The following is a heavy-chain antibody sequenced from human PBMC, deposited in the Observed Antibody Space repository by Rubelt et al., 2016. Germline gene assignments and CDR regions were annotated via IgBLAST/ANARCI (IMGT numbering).Heavy chain of an antibody. V-gene: IGHV4-34*01. CDR1: GGSFSGYY. CDR3: ASGPRVKQLLVLGTGYFDY. CDR2: INHSGST. D-gene: IGHD6-19*01. J-gene: IGHJ4*02. Sequence: QVQLQQWGAGLLKPSETLSLTCAVYGGSFSGYYWSWIRQPPGKGLEWIGEINHSGSTNYNPSLKSRVTISVDTSKNQFSLKLSSVAAADTAVYYCASGPRVKQLLVLGTGYFDYWGQGTLVTVSS.